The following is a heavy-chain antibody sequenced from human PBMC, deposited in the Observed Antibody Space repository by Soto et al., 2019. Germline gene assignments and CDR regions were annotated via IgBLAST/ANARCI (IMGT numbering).Heavy chain of an antibody. V-gene: IGHV3-48*03. CDR1: GFIFSSYE. CDR2: ISSSGDIS. Sequence: EVQLVESGGGLAQPGGSVRLSCAASGFIFSSYEMNWVRQAPGKTLEWVSYISSSGDISYYADSVKGRFTISRDNARKSLYLQMNSLRAEDTAVYYCARDFPYGDYVADYWGQGTLVTVSS. CDR3: ARDFPYGDYVADY. D-gene: IGHD4-17*01. J-gene: IGHJ4*02.